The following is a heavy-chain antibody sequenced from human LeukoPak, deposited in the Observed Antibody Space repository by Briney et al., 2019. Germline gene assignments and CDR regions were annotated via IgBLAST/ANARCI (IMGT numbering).Heavy chain of an antibody. V-gene: IGHV4-59*01. Sequence: SATLSLTCTVSADSISGYYWTWIRQPPGKGPEWIGYIYYSGTTNYNPSLKSRVTISVDTSKNQFSLKLSSVTAADTAVYYCASGRPLGFDYWGQGTLVTVSS. CDR3: ASGRPLGFDY. CDR1: ADSISGYY. CDR2: IYYSGTT. J-gene: IGHJ4*02. D-gene: IGHD1-26*01.